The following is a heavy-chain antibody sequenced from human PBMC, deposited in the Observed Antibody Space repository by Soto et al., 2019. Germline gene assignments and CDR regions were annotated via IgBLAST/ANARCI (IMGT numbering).Heavy chain of an antibody. CDR1: GGSISSGGYS. V-gene: IGHV4-30-2*01. D-gene: IGHD6-19*01. CDR2: IYHSGST. Sequence: SETLSLTCAVSGGSISSGGYSWSWIRQPPGKGLEWIGYIYHSGSTYYNPSLKSRVTISVDRSKNQFSLKLSSVTAADTAVYYCARGPLYGWYEGFDYWGQGTLVTVSS. J-gene: IGHJ4*02. CDR3: ARGPLYGWYEGFDY.